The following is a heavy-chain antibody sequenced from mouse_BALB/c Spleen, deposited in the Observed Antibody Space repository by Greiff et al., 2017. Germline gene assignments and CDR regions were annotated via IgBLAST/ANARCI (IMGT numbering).Heavy chain of an antibody. CDR2: ISCYNGAT. Sequence: LVKTGASVKISCKASGYSFTGYYMHWVKQSHGKSLEWIGYISCYNGATSYNQKFKGKATFTVDTSSSTAYMQFNSLTSEDSAVYYCARMGRALYWYFDVWGAGTTVTVSS. V-gene: IGHV1S34*01. CDR1: GYSFTGYY. J-gene: IGHJ1*01. D-gene: IGHD4-1*01. CDR3: ARMGRALYWYFDV.